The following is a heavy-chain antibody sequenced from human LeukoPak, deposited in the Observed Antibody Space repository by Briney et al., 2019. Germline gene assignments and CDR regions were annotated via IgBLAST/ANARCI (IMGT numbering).Heavy chain of an antibody. Sequence: GRSLRLSCAASGFTFSSYAMHWVRQAPGKGLEWVAVISYDGSNKYYADSVKGRFTISRDNSKNTLYLQMNSLRAEDTAVYYCARGLDLGRGAYWGQGTLVTVSS. J-gene: IGHJ4*02. CDR2: ISYDGSNK. V-gene: IGHV3-30-3*01. CDR1: GFTFSSYA. CDR3: ARGLDLGRGAY. D-gene: IGHD7-27*01.